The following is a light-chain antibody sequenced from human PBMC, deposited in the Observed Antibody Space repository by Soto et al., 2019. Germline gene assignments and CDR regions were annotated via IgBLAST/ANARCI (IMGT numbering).Light chain of an antibody. CDR3: LAWDSSTGV. J-gene: IGLJ1*01. Sequence: SYELTQPPSVSVSPGQTASITCSGDKLGDKYACWYQQKPGQSPVLVIYQDSKRPSGIPERFSGSNSGNTATLTIGGTQAMDEADYYCLAWDSSTGVFGTGTKLTVL. CDR1: KLGDKY. CDR2: QDS. V-gene: IGLV3-1*01.